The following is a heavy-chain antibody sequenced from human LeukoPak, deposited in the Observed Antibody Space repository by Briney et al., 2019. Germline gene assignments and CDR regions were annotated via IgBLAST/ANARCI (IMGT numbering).Heavy chain of an antibody. D-gene: IGHD6-13*01. J-gene: IGHJ3*02. CDR3: ARDTWYSNSWLHAFDI. Sequence: GGSLRLSCAASGFTFSRYAMHWVRQAPGKGLEWVAFIRYDGDIKYYADSVKGRFTISRDNAKNSLYLQMDSLRAEDTGLYYCARDTWYSNSWLHAFDIWGRGTMVTVSS. V-gene: IGHV3-30*02. CDR1: GFTFSRYA. CDR2: IRYDGDIK.